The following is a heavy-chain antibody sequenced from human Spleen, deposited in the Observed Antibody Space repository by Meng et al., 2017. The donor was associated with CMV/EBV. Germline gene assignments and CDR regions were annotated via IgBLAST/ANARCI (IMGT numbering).Heavy chain of an antibody. D-gene: IGHD3-3*01. J-gene: IGHJ3*02. Sequence: ESLKISCTVSGGSINIYYWSWIRQPPGKGLEWLGYIYNSGSTNYNPSLKSRVTISEDTSKNQFSLKLSSVTAADTAVYYCARGQIPIFGVGGAFDIWGQGTMVTV. V-gene: IGHV4-59*01. CDR1: GGSINIYY. CDR3: ARGQIPIFGVGGAFDI. CDR2: IYNSGST.